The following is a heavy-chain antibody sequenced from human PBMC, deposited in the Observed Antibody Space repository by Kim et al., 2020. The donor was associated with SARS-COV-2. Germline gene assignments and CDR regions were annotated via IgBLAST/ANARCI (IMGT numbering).Heavy chain of an antibody. D-gene: IGHD3-22*01. J-gene: IGHJ3*02. CDR1: GGSISSSSYY. CDR3: ARDIPIYYDSSGYYANAFDI. V-gene: IGHV4-39*07. Sequence: SETLSLTCTVSGGSISSSSYYWGWIRQPPGKGLEWIGSIYYSGSTYYNPSLKSRVTISVDTSKNQFSLKLSPVTAADTAVYYCARDIPIYYDSSGYYANAFDIWGQGTMVTVSS. CDR2: IYYSGST.